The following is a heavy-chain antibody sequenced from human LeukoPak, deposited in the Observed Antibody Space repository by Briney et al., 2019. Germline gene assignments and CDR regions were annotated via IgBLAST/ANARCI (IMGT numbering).Heavy chain of an antibody. CDR3: ARGSYGDYTFGYYYMDV. V-gene: IGHV3-21*01. CDR2: SSSSSSYI. D-gene: IGHD4-17*01. Sequence: GGSLRLSCAAARFTFSSYSMNWVRQAPGKGLEWVASSSSSSSYIYYADSVKGRFTISRDNAKNSLYLQMNSLRAEDTAMYYCARGSYGDYTFGYYYMDVWGKGTTVTVSS. CDR1: RFTFSSYS. J-gene: IGHJ6*03.